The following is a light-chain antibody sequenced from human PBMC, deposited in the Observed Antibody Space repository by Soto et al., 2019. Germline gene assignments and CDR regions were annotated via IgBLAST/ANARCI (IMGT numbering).Light chain of an antibody. CDR2: EVS. J-gene: IGLJ2*01. CDR3: TSYTNRSTLL. V-gene: IGLV2-14*01. CDR1: SSDFGFYNY. Sequence: QSVLTQPASVSGSPGQSITISCAGTSSDFGFYNYVSWYQQHPGKAPRLMIYEVSNRPSGVSLRFSGSKSGNTASLTISGLQTEDEADYYCTSYTNRSTLLFGGGTKLTVL.